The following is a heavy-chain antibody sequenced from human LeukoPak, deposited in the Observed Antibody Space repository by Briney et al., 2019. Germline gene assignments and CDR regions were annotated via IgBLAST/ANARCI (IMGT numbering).Heavy chain of an antibody. CDR3: ARDSGLAGNYDFWSGSNTEYYMDV. CDR1: GGSISSSNYY. D-gene: IGHD3-3*01. CDR2: IYYTGST. V-gene: IGHV4-39*07. Sequence: SETLSLTCTVSGGSISSSNYYWGWIRQPPGKGLEWIGSIYYTGSTYYNPSLKSRVTISVDTSKNQFSLKLSSVTAADTAVYYCARDSGLAGNYDFWSGSNTEYYMDVWGKGTTVTVSS. J-gene: IGHJ6*03.